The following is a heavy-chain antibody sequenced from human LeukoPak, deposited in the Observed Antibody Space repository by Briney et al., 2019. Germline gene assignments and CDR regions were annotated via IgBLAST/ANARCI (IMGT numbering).Heavy chain of an antibody. V-gene: IGHV3-23*01. J-gene: IGHJ5*02. D-gene: IGHD6-13*01. Sequence: GGSLRLSCAASGFTFSNYAMSWVRQAPGKGLEWVSAIGGSGGSTYYADSVKGRFTISRDNSKNTLYLQMNSLRAEDTAVYYCAKPPGIAAAGWFDPWGQGTLVTVSS. CDR3: AKPPGIAAAGWFDP. CDR1: GFTFSNYA. CDR2: IGGSGGST.